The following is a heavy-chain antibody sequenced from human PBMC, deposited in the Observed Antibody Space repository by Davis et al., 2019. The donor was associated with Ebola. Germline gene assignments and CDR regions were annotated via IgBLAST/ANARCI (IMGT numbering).Heavy chain of an antibody. J-gene: IGHJ4*02. Sequence: PGGSLRLSCAASGFTFSGYAMSWVRQAPGKGLEWVSGISDNGASTHFVDSVKGRFTISRDGTKNTLYLQMNSLRAEDTGVYYCARGLYGDHVDDWGQGTLVTVSS. D-gene: IGHD4-17*01. V-gene: IGHV3-23*01. CDR2: ISDNGAST. CDR1: GFTFSGYA. CDR3: ARGLYGDHVDD.